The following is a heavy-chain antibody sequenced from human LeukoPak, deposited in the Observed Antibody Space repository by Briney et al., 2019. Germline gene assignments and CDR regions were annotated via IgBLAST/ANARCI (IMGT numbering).Heavy chain of an antibody. CDR2: ISYDGSNK. J-gene: IGHJ4*02. Sequence: PGGSLRLSCAASGFTFSSYAMHWVRQAPGKGLEWVAVISYDGSNKYYADSVKGRFTISRDNSKNTLYLQMNSLRAEDTAVYYCARVRGLVPPDYWGQGTLVTVSS. CDR1: GFTFSSYA. D-gene: IGHD6-6*01. CDR3: ARVRGLVPPDY. V-gene: IGHV3-30-3*01.